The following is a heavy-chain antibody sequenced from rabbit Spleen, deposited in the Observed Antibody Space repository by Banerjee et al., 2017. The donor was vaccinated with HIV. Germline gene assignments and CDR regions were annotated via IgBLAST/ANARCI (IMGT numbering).Heavy chain of an antibody. J-gene: IGHJ4*01. Sequence: QSLEESGGGLVKPGASLTLTCKASGFSFNSGYDMCWVRQAPGKGLEWIACVYAGSSGSTYSATWAKGRFTISKTSSTTVTLQMTSLTAADTATYFCARDLVAVIGWNFGLWGPGTLVTVS. CDR1: GFSFNSGYD. CDR3: ARDLVAVIGWNFGL. V-gene: IGHV1S40*01. D-gene: IGHD1-1*01. CDR2: VYAGSSGST.